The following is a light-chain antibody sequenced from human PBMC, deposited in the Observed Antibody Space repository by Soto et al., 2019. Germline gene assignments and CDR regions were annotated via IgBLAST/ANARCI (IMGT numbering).Light chain of an antibody. CDR2: VAS. J-gene: IGKJ5*01. V-gene: IGKV1-9*01. Sequence: DIQLTQSPSFLSASVGDRVTITCRASQGISSHLAWYQQQPGKAPKLLIYVASTLQSGVPSRFSGSGSGTEFPLTISGLQPDDFASYYCQQLNSYPITFGQGTRLEIK. CDR1: QGISSH. CDR3: QQLNSYPIT.